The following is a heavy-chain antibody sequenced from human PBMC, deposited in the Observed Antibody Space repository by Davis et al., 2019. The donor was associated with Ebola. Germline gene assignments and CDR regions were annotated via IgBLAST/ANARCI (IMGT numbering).Heavy chain of an antibody. Sequence: MPSETLSLTCTVSGGSISSGGYYWSWIRQHPGKGLEWIGYIYYSGSTYYNPSLKSRVTISVDTSKNQFSLKLSSVTAADTAVYYCARTIVDTAMVFYYYYGMDVWGQGTTVTVSS. D-gene: IGHD5-18*01. CDR1: GGSISSGGYY. CDR2: IYYSGST. CDR3: ARTIVDTAMVFYYYYGMDV. V-gene: IGHV4-30-4*08. J-gene: IGHJ6*02.